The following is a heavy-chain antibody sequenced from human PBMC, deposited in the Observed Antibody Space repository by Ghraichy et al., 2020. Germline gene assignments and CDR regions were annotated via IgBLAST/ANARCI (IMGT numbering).Heavy chain of an antibody. CDR1: GFTVSNNF. D-gene: IGHD3-10*01. J-gene: IGHJ4*02. V-gene: IGHV3-53*05. CDR3: ACTQYDSGSC. Sequence: GGSLRLSCAASGFTVSNNFMNWVHQAPGKGLEWVSLIYSGGSTHYADSVKGRFTISRDNSKNTLFLQMNSLRIEDTAVYYCACTQYDSGSCWGQGTLVTVSS. CDR2: IYSGGST.